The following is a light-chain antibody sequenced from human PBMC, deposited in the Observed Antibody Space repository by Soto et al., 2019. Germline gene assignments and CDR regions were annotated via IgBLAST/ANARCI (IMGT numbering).Light chain of an antibody. CDR3: SSYTCSSTLLYV. CDR1: SSDVGGYNY. Sequence: QSALTQPASVSGSPGQSITISCKGTSSDVGGYNYVSWYQQHPGKAPKLMIYDVSNRPSGVSNLFSGSKSGNTASLTISGLQAEDEADYYCSSYTCSSTLLYVFGTGTKLTVL. V-gene: IGLV2-14*03. CDR2: DVS. J-gene: IGLJ1*01.